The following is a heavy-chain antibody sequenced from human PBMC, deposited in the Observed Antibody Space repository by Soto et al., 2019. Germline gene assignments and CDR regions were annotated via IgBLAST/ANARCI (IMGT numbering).Heavy chain of an antibody. V-gene: IGHV1-2*04. J-gene: IGHJ3*02. CDR2: INPNSGGT. Sequence: ASVKVSCKASGYTFTGYYIHWVRQAPGQGLEWMGWINPNSGGTNYAQKFQGWVTMTRDTSISTAYMELSRLRSDDTAVCYCARVRNAPSVDDAFDIWGQGTMVTVSS. D-gene: IGHD1-1*01. CDR3: ARVRNAPSVDDAFDI. CDR1: GYTFTGYY.